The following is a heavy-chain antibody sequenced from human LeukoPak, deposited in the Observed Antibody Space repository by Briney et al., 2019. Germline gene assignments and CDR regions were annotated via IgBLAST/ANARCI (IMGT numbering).Heavy chain of an antibody. CDR2: IYYSGST. CDR3: ARDGGSPFDY. J-gene: IGHJ4*02. Sequence: SETLXLTCTVSGGSISSYYWSWIRQPPGKGLEWIGYIYYSGSTNYNPSLKSRVTISVDTSKNQFSLKLSSVTAADTAVYYCARDGGSPFDYWGQGTLVTVSS. D-gene: IGHD2-15*01. CDR1: GGSISSYY. V-gene: IGHV4-59*01.